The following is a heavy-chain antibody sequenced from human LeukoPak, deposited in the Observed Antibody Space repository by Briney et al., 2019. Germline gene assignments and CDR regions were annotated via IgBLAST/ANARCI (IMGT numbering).Heavy chain of an antibody. CDR3: ARRDYGGHSFGNFDY. J-gene: IGHJ4*02. CDR2: IYPGDSHT. CDR1: GYIFTNYW. Sequence: GEPLKISCKGSGYIFTNYWIGWVRQVPGQGLEWLGLIYPGDSHTRYSPSFQGQVTISADKSITTAYLLWSSLKASDTAMYYCARRDYGGHSFGNFDYWGQGTLVTVSS. V-gene: IGHV5-51*01. D-gene: IGHD4-23*01.